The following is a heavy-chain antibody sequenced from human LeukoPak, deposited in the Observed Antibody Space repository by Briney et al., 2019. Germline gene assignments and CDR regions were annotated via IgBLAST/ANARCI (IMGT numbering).Heavy chain of an antibody. J-gene: IGHJ3*02. CDR1: GGSISSGDYY. D-gene: IGHD3-16*02. V-gene: IGHV4-30-4*01. Sequence: SETLSLTCTVSGGSISSGDYYWSWIRQPPGKGLEWIGYIYYSGSTYYNPSLKSRVTISVDTSKNQFSLKLSSVTAADTAVYYCARAFVAHDYVWGSYPTHRLAFDIWGQGTMVTVSS. CDR2: IYYSGST. CDR3: ARAFVAHDYVWGSYPTHRLAFDI.